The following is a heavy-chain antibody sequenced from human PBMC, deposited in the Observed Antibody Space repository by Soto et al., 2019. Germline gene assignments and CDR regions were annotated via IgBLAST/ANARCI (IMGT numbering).Heavy chain of an antibody. Sequence: GGSLRLSCGASGFTFSNYWMHWVRQAPGKGLVWVSRVNTDGSSTSYAASVKGRFTISRDNAKNTLYLQMSSLRAEDTAVYYCARDFWHNGVSLDVWGQGTTVTVSS. V-gene: IGHV3-74*01. J-gene: IGHJ6*02. CDR1: GFTFSNYW. CDR3: ARDFWHNGVSLDV. CDR2: VNTDGSST. D-gene: IGHD2-8*01.